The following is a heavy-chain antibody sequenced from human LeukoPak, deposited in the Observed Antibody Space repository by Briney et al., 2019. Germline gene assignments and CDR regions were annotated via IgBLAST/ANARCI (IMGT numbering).Heavy chain of an antibody. CDR2: ISGSGGST. CDR1: GFTFSSYA. V-gene: IGHV3-23*01. D-gene: IGHD3-22*01. J-gene: IGHJ1*01. Sequence: PGGSLKLSCAASGFTFSSYAMSWVRQAPGKGLEWVSAISGSGGSTYYADSVKGRFTISGDNSKNTLYLQMNSLRAEDTAVYYCAKDLLTYYYDSSGYYSPFQHWGQGTLVTVSS. CDR3: AKDLLTYYYDSSGYYSPFQH.